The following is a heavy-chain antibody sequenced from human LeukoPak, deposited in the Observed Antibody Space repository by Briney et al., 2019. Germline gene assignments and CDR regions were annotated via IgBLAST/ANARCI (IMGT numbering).Heavy chain of an antibody. Sequence: GGSLRLSCAASGFTFSDYYMNWVRQAPGKGLEWVSYISSSGSTIYYADSVKGRFTISRDNAKNSLYLQMNSLRAEDTAVYYCARDDGGIAVAGTGLLSINFDYWGQGTLVTVSS. CDR3: ARDDGGIAVAGTGLLSINFDY. V-gene: IGHV3-11*04. D-gene: IGHD6-19*01. J-gene: IGHJ4*02. CDR1: GFTFSDYY. CDR2: ISSSGSTI.